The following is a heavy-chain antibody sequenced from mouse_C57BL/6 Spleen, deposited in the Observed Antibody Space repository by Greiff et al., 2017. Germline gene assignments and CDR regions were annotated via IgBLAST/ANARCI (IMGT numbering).Heavy chain of an antibody. CDR2: IHPNSGST. J-gene: IGHJ4*01. CDR3: ARSGWLLRVYAMDY. CDR1: GYTFTSYW. V-gene: IGHV1-64*01. Sequence: QVQLQQPGAELVKPGASVKLSCKASGYTFTSYWMHWVKQRPGQGLEWIGMIHPNSGSTNYNEKFKSKATLTVDKSSSTAYMQLSRLTSEDSAVYYCARSGWLLRVYAMDYWGQGTSVTVSS. D-gene: IGHD2-3*01.